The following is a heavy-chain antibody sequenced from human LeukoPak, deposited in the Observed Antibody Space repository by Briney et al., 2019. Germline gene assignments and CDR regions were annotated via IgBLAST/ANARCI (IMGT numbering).Heavy chain of an antibody. Sequence: ASVKVSCKASGYTFTTYDINWVRQATGQGLEWMGWMNPNSGNTGYAQKFQGRVTITRNTSISTAYMELSSLRSDDTAVYYCAGSGSYRGSFDYWGQGTLITVSS. V-gene: IGHV1-8*03. CDR1: GYTFTTYD. CDR3: AGSGSYRGSFDY. D-gene: IGHD1-26*01. J-gene: IGHJ4*02. CDR2: MNPNSGNT.